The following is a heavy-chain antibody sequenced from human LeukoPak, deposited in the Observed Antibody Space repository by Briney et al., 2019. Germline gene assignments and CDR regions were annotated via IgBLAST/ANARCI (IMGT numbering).Heavy chain of an antibody. D-gene: IGHD3-22*01. Sequence: PGGSLRLSCAAPGFTFSSYAMSWVRQAPGKGLVWVSRINSDGSSTSYADSVKGRFTISRDNAKNTLYLQMNSLRAEDTAVYYCARGYYDSSGWVYKDDAFDIWGQGTMVTVSS. CDR2: INSDGSST. CDR1: GFTFSSYA. CDR3: ARGYYDSSGWVYKDDAFDI. V-gene: IGHV3-74*01. J-gene: IGHJ3*02.